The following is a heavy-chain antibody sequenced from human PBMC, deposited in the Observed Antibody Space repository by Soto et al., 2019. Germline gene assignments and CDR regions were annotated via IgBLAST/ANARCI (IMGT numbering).Heavy chain of an antibody. Sequence: EVQLVESGGDLVQPGGSLRLSCTASGFTFSNYWVHWVRQAPGKGPVWVSRINTDGTTTTYADSVKGRFTISRDNAKNTVYPQMNSLRAEDTAVYYCAGPPCLDGYCDYDYWGQGTLVNVSS. V-gene: IGHV3-74*01. CDR3: AGPPCLDGYCDYDY. D-gene: IGHD5-18*01. J-gene: IGHJ4*02. CDR1: GFTFSNYW. CDR2: INTDGTTT.